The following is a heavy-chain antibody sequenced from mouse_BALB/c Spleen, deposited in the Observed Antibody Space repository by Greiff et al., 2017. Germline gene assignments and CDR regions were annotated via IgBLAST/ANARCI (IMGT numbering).Heavy chain of an antibody. V-gene: IGHV5-9-4*01. J-gene: IGHJ2*01. Sequence: EVQLVESGGGLVKPGGSLKLSCAASGFTFSSYAMSWVRQSPEKRLEWVAEISSGGSYTYYPDTVTGRFTISRDNAKNTLYLEMSSLRSEDTAMYYCARGQDRSFDYWGQGTTLTVSS. D-gene: IGHD2-14*01. CDR3: ARGQDRSFDY. CDR2: ISSGGSYT. CDR1: GFTFSSYA.